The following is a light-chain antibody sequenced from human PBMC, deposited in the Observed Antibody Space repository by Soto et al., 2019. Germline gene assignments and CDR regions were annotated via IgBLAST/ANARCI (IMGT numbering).Light chain of an antibody. J-gene: IGLJ1*01. CDR2: EGS. CDR1: SSDLGSYNL. CDR3: CSYAGSSPFDV. Sequence: QSVLTQPASVSGSPGQSITISCTGTSSDLGSYNLVSCYQQHPGKAPKLMIYEGSKRPSGVSNRFSGSKSGTPASLTISGLQAEDEADYYCCSYAGSSPFDVFGPGTKVTV. V-gene: IGLV2-23*03.